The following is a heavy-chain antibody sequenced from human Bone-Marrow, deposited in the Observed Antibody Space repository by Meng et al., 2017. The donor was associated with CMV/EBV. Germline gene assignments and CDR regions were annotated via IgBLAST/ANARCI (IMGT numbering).Heavy chain of an antibody. D-gene: IGHD2-2*01. CDR2: TYYRSKWYI. CDR3: ARVRCSTTSCYYEYYYGMDV. CDR1: GDSVSSNSAT. J-gene: IGHJ6*01. V-gene: IGHV6-1*01. Sequence: SQTLSLTCAISGDSVSSNSATWSWIRQSPSRGLEWLGRTYYRSKWYIDYAVSVKSRIDINPDTSKNQFSLQLNAVTPEDTAVYYCARVRCSTTSCYYEYYYGMDVWGQGTTVTCSS.